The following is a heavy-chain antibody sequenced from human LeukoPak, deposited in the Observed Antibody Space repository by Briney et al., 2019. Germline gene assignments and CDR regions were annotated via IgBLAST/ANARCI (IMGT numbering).Heavy chain of an antibody. D-gene: IGHD2-2*01. J-gene: IGHJ6*02. CDR2: IYSGGST. CDR3: DRDGRYCTITSCYGYYGMDV. V-gene: IGHV3-53*04. CDR1: GFTVSSNY. Sequence: GGSLRLSCAAAGFTVSSNYMSWVRQAPGRGLEWVSVIYSGGSTYYADSVKCRFTISRQNSKNTLDLQMNSLRPEDTAVYYCDRDGRYCTITSCYGYYGMDVWGQGTTVTVTS.